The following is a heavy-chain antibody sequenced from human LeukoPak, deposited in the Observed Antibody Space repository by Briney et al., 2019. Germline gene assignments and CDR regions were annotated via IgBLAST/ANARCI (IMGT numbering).Heavy chain of an antibody. CDR2: TSSSGSNI. J-gene: IGHJ3*02. CDR3: ARAKYDTSGYYYSGFDI. V-gene: IGHV3-48*03. CDR1: GFTFSTYE. Sequence: PGGSLRLSCAASGFTFSTYEMNWVRQAPGKGLEWVSYTSSSGSNIYYADSVKGRFTMSRDNAKKSLYLQMNSLRAEDTAVYYCARAKYDTSGYYYSGFDIWGQGTMVTVSS. D-gene: IGHD3-22*01.